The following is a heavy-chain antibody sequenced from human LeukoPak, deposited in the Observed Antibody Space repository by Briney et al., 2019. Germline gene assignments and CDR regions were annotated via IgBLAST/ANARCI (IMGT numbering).Heavy chain of an antibody. V-gene: IGHV4-59*08. Sequence: SETLSLTCTVSGGSISSYYWSWIRQPPGKGLEGIGYIYYSGSTNYNPSLKSRVTISVDTSKNQFSLKLSSVTAADTAVYYCARPLRPRHLDAFDIWGQGTMVTVSS. D-gene: IGHD7-27*01. CDR1: GGSISSYY. CDR3: ARPLRPRHLDAFDI. J-gene: IGHJ3*02. CDR2: IYYSGST.